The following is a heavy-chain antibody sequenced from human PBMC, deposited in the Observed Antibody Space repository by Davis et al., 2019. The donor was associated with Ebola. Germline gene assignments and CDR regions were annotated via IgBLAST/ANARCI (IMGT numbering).Heavy chain of an antibody. J-gene: IGHJ5*02. CDR2: ISWNSGSI. CDR3: ARVSSNGVVPAAIMGWFDP. CDR1: GFTFDDYA. D-gene: IGHD2-2*02. Sequence: PGGSLRLSCAASGFTFDDYAMHWVRQAPGKGLEWVSGISWNSGSIGYADSVKGRFTISRDNAKNSLYLQMNSLRSEDTAVYYCARVSSNGVVPAAIMGWFDPWGQGTLVTVSS. V-gene: IGHV3-9*01.